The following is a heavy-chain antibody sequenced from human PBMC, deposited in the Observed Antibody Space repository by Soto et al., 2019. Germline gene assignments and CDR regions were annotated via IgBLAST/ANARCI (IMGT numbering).Heavy chain of an antibody. CDR2: ISYDGSNK. J-gene: IGHJ6*02. V-gene: IGHV3-30*03. CDR3: QTEDGMDV. Sequence: QVQLVESGGGVVQPGRSLRLSCAASGFTFSSYGMHWVRQAPGKGLEWVAVISYDGSNKYYADSVKGRFIISRDNSKNTLYLQMNSLRAEDTAVYYCQTEDGMDVWGQGTTVTVSS. CDR1: GFTFSSYG.